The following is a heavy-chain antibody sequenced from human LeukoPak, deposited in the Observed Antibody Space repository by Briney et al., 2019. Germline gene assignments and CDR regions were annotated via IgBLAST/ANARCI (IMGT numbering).Heavy chain of an antibody. CDR3: ARTYGGNNDY. J-gene: IGHJ4*02. V-gene: IGHV6-1*01. CDR1: GDSVSSNSAA. Sequence: SQTLSLTCALSGDSVSSNSAAWHWIRQSPSRGLEWLGRTYYRSKWHNDYAVSVKSRITINPDTSKNQFSLQLKSVTPEDTAVYYCARTYGGNNDYWGQGTLVTVSS. D-gene: IGHD4-23*01. CDR2: TYYRSKWHN.